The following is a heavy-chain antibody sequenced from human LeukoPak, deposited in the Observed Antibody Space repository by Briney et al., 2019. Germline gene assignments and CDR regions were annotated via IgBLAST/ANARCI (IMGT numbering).Heavy chain of an antibody. V-gene: IGHV3-23*01. CDR3: ATDVLRFLEWLSLFNYFDY. Sequence: GGSLRLSCAASGFTFSSYAMSWGRQAPGKGLEWVSAISGSGGSTYYADSVKGRFTTSRDNSKNTLYLQMNSLRAEDTAVYYCATDVLRFLEWLSLFNYFDYWGQGTLVTVSS. D-gene: IGHD3-3*01. CDR1: GFTFSSYA. J-gene: IGHJ4*02. CDR2: ISGSGGST.